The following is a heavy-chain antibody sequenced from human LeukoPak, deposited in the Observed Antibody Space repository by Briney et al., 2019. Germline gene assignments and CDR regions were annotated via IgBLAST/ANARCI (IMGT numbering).Heavy chain of an antibody. D-gene: IGHD3-3*01. CDR2: ISGSGGDT. CDR3: ANRLSGAVIIDY. J-gene: IGHJ4*02. CDR1: GFTFSGYA. V-gene: IGHV3-23*01. Sequence: GGSLRLSCAASGFTFSGYAMSWVRQAPGKGLEWVSSISGSGGDTYYADSVKGRFTISRDNSKNTLYLQMNSLRAEDTAVYFCANRLSGAVIIDYWGQGTLVTVSS.